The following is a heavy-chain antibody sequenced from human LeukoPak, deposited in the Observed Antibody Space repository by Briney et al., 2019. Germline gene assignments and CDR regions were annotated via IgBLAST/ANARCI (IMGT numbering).Heavy chain of an antibody. CDR1: GGSITDYY. D-gene: IGHD6-13*01. CDR2: MYYSGSA. V-gene: IGHV4-59*01. J-gene: IGHJ3*02. CDR3: ARRVVGQQHDAFDI. Sequence: KPAETLSLTCTVSGGSITDYYWSWIRHSSGKGLEWIGYMYYSGSAYYSPSLKTRVTISVDTSKNQFSLKLSSVTAADTAVYYGARRVVGQQHDAFDIWGQGTMVTVSS.